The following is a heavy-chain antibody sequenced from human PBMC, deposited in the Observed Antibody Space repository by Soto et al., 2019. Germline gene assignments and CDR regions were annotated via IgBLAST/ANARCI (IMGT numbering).Heavy chain of an antibody. J-gene: IGHJ4*02. V-gene: IGHV3-30-3*01. D-gene: IGHD3-10*02. CDR3: ASVTHGMFISFDY. CDR2: ISYDGSNQ. CDR1: GFTFSDYA. Sequence: PGGSLRLSCEASGFTFSDYAMHWVRQAPGRGLEWVALISYDGSNQYFPDSLKGRFTISRDNSKNTLYLEMNSLKPEDTAVYHCASVTHGMFISFDYWGQGILVSVSS.